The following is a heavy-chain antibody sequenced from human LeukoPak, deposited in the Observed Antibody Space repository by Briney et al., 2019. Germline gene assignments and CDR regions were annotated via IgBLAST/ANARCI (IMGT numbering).Heavy chain of an antibody. CDR3: ARGENIVVVVAATRYYYGMDV. J-gene: IGHJ6*02. CDR2: IYYSGST. V-gene: IGHV4-4*02. D-gene: IGHD2-15*01. Sequence: PSGTLSLTCAVSGGSISSSNWWSWVRQPPGKGLEWIGEIYYSGSTNYNPSLKSRVTISVDKSKNQFSLKLSSVTAADTAVYYCARGENIVVVVAATRYYYGMDVWGQGTTVTVSS. CDR1: GGSISSSNW.